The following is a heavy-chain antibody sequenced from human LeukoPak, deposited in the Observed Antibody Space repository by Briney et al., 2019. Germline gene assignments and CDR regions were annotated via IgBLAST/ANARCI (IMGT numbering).Heavy chain of an antibody. J-gene: IGHJ4*02. CDR1: GYTFTSYG. Sequence: ASVKVSCKASGYTFTSYGISWVRQAPGQGLEWMGWISAYNGNTNYAQKLQGRVTMTTDTSTSTAYMELRSLRSDDTAVYYCAGETGYSSGWYGGIDYWGQGTLVTVSS. CDR3: AGETGYSSGWYGGIDY. D-gene: IGHD6-19*01. V-gene: IGHV1-18*01. CDR2: ISAYNGNT.